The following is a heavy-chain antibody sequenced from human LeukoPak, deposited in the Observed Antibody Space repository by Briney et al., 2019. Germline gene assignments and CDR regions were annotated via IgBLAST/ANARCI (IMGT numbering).Heavy chain of an antibody. CDR3: ARGVIGRRDRRFFDY. J-gene: IGHJ4*02. CDR2: IYHSGST. CDR1: GGSISSGGYY. Sequence: SETLSLTCTVSGGSISSGGYYWSWIRQPPGKGLEWIGYIYHSGSTYYNPSLKSRVTISVDRSKNQFSLKLSSVTAADTAVYYCARGVIGRRDRRFFDYWGQGTLVTVSS. V-gene: IGHV4-30-2*01. D-gene: IGHD2-15*01.